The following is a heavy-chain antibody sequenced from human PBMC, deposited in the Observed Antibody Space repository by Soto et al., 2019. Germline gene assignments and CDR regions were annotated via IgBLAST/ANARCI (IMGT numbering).Heavy chain of an antibody. CDR3: ARGRYCLTGRCFPNWFDS. V-gene: IGHV4-30-4*01. D-gene: IGHD7-27*01. CDR1: GDSISNLDYF. CDR2: IYKSATT. Sequence: QVQLLESGPGLVKPSQTLSLTCSVSGDSISNLDYFWAWIRQPPGQALEYIGYIYKSATTYYNPSFESRVAISAETLKSQFSLNVTSVTAADTAVYFCARGRYCLTGRCFPNWFDSWGQGALVTVSS. J-gene: IGHJ5*01.